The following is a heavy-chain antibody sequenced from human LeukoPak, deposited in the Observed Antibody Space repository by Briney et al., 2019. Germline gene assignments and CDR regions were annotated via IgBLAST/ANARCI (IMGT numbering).Heavy chain of an antibody. V-gene: IGHV3-23*01. D-gene: IGHD6-19*01. CDR2: ISGSGGST. J-gene: IGHJ4*02. Sequence: GGSLRLSCAASGFTFSSYAMSWVRQAPGKGLEWVSAISGSGGSTYYADSVKGRFTISRDNSKNTLYLQMNSLRAEDTAVYYCARSRGAGPGAYFDYWGQGTLVAVTS. CDR1: GFTFSSYA. CDR3: ARSRGAGPGAYFDY.